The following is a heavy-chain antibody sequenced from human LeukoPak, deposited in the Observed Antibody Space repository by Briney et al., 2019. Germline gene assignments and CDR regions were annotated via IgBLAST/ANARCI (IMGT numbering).Heavy chain of an antibody. V-gene: IGHV3-48*03. CDR2: ISSSGSTI. Sequence: GGSLRLSCAASGFTFSSYAMSWVRQAPGKGLEWVSYISSSGSTIYYADSVKGRFTISRDNAKNSLYLQMNSLRAEDTAVYHCAELGITMIGGVWGKGTTVTISS. D-gene: IGHD3-10*02. CDR3: AELGITMIGGV. CDR1: GFTFSSYA. J-gene: IGHJ6*04.